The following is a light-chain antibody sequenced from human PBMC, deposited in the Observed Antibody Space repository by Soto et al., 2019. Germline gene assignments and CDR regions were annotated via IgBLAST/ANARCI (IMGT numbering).Light chain of an antibody. Sequence: EIVLTQSPGTLSLSPGERATLSCRASQSVGSYLAWYQQKPGQAPRLLIYGASIRATGIPDRFSGSGSGTDFTLTLSRLEPEDVAVYYCQQDGGSPRTFGQGTKLEIK. CDR3: QQDGGSPRT. J-gene: IGKJ2*01. CDR1: QSVGSY. CDR2: GAS. V-gene: IGKV3-20*01.